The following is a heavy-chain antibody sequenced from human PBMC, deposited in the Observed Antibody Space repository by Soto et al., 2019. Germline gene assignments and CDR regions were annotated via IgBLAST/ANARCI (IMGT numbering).Heavy chain of an antibody. D-gene: IGHD3-22*01. CDR3: IRLSYDSSAYFPSDY. V-gene: IGHV3-73*01. CDR1: GFTFSGSA. J-gene: IGHJ4*02. CDR2: IRGKANTYAT. Sequence: GGSLRLSCAASGFTFSGSAMHWVRQASGKGLEWVGRIRGKANTYATAYAASVKGRFTISRDDSKNTAYLQMNSLKTEDTAVYYCIRLSYDSSAYFPSDYWGQGTLVTVSS.